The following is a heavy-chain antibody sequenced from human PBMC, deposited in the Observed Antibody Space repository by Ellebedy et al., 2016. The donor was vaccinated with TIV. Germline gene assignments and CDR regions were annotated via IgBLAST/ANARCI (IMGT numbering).Heavy chain of an antibody. J-gene: IGHJ4*02. CDR2: ISHDGSRK. D-gene: IGHD4-17*01. Sequence: GESLKISCAVSGLTFSGYAMQWVRQAPGKGLEWVAVISHDGSRKEYADPVKGRFTISRDNSKSTLYLQMDSLRAEDTAVYYCARDLYSGEYDVFDYWGQGTLVTVSS. V-gene: IGHV3-30-3*01. CDR3: ARDLYSGEYDVFDY. CDR1: GLTFSGYA.